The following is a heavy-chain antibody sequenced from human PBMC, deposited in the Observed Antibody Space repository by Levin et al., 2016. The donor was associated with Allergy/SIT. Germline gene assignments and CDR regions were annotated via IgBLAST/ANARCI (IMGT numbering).Heavy chain of an antibody. V-gene: IGHV3-15*01. D-gene: IGHD1-26*01. CDR3: TTTEVGAMVFSDAFDI. Sequence: WIRQPPGKGLEWVGRIKSKTDGGTTDYAAPVKGRFTISRDDSKNTLYLQMNSLKTEDTAVYYCTTTEVGAMVFSDAFDIWGQGTMVTVSS. J-gene: IGHJ3*02. CDR2: IKSKTDGGTT.